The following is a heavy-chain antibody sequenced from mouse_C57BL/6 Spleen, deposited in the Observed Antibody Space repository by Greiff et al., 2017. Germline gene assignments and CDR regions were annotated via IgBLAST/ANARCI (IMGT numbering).Heavy chain of an antibody. V-gene: IGHV1-82*01. D-gene: IGHD4-1*01. Sequence: VQLQQSGPELVKPGASVKISCKASGYAFSSSWLNWVKQRPGKGLEWIGRIYPGDGDTNYNGKFKGKATLTADKSSSTAYMQHRSLTSADSAVYFCARLDLGQGYYFDYWGQGTTLTVSS. J-gene: IGHJ2*01. CDR2: IYPGDGDT. CDR1: GYAFSSSW. CDR3: ARLDLGQGYYFDY.